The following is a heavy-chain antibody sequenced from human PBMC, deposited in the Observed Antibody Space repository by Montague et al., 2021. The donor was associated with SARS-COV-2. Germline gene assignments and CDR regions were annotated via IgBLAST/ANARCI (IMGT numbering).Heavy chain of an antibody. CDR3: ARYYYDSSGYYSTPVLDY. V-gene: IGHV4-59*01. Sequence: SETLSLTCTVSGGSISSYYWSWIRQPPGQGLEWIGYIYYSGSTNYNPSLKSRVTISVDTSKNQFSLKLSSVTAADTAVYYCARYYYDSSGYYSTPVLDYWGQGTLVTVSS. CDR1: GGSISSYY. CDR2: IYYSGST. D-gene: IGHD3-22*01. J-gene: IGHJ4*02.